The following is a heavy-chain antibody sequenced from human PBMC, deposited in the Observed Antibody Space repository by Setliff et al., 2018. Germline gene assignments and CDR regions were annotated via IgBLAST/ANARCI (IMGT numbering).Heavy chain of an antibody. CDR3: ARNIGMGQRDYFDY. D-gene: IGHD5-18*01. CDR2: IVPVFGTR. Sequence: SVKVSCKSSGGTFNTYAINWVRQAPGQGLAWMGGIVPVFGTRNYAQKFQGRVTFSADDSANTAYMELTSLTSEDTAVYYCARNIGMGQRDYFDYWGQGTVVTVSS. J-gene: IGHJ4*02. CDR1: GGTFNTYA. V-gene: IGHV1-69*13.